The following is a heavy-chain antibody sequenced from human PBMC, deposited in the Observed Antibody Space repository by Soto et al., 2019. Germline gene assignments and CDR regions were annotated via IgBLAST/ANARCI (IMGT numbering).Heavy chain of an antibody. J-gene: IGHJ3*02. CDR3: ARRRLYCSSSSCSSFDI. D-gene: IGHD2-2*01. Sequence: ASVKVSCKASGYTFTGYYMHWVRQAPGQGLEWMGTINPNSGGSNYAQKFQGWVTMTRDTSISTAYMELSRLRSDDTAVYYCARRRLYCSSSSCSSFDICGQGTMVPVSS. CDR2: INPNSGGS. CDR1: GYTFTGYY. V-gene: IGHV1-2*04.